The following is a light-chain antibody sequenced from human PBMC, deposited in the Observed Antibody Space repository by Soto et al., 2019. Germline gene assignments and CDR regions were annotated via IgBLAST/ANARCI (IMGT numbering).Light chain of an antibody. CDR2: DAS. Sequence: DMQMTHSPSSLSASVGDRVTIACPASQDISTYVNWYQQKPGKAPKLLIYDASNLETGVPSRFSGSGSGTDVTLTISSLQPEDIATYFCQQYDTLCYTFGQGTKLEIK. CDR3: QQYDTLCYT. J-gene: IGKJ2*01. V-gene: IGKV1-33*01. CDR1: QDISTY.